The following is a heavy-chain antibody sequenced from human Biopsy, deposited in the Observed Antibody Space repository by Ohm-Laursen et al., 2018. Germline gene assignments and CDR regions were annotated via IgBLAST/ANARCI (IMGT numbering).Heavy chain of an antibody. CDR3: AKDVFGGFSGSTDYYAYYFDS. CDR1: GFTFSSFA. D-gene: IGHD3-10*02. J-gene: IGHJ4*02. Sequence: SLRLSCAASGFTFSSFAMSWVRQAPGKGLVWVSGISDSGGSTHYADSVKGRFSISRDTSKNTLYLQMNSLRAEDTAVYYCAKDVFGGFSGSTDYYAYYFDSWGRGTLVTVSS. CDR2: ISDSGGST. V-gene: IGHV3-23*01.